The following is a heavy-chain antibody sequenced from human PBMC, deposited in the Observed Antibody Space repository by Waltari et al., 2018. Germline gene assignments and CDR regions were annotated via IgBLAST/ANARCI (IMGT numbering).Heavy chain of an antibody. J-gene: IGHJ4*02. V-gene: IGHV1-18*01. Sequence: QVQLVQSGAEVKKPGASVKVSCTASGYTFSNYAISWVRRAPGQGLEWMGWISTYSGNTNYAQRFQGRVTMTTDTSTSTAYMELRSLTSDDTALYICARGPYSSVIDYWGQGTLVTVSS. CDR1: GYTFSNYA. D-gene: IGHD6-25*01. CDR2: ISTYSGNT. CDR3: ARGPYSSVIDY.